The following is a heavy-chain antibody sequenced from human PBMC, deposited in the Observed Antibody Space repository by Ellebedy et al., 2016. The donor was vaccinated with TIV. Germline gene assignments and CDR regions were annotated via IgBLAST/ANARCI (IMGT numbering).Heavy chain of an antibody. Sequence: SETLSLXXTVSGGSISSSSYYWGWIRQPPGKGLEWIGSIYYSGSTNYNPSLKSRGTISVDTSKNQFSLKLSSVTAADTAVYYCARHRSIPTTFDYWGQGTLVTVSS. D-gene: IGHD1-14*01. CDR2: IYYSGST. CDR1: GGSISSSSYY. V-gene: IGHV4-39*01. CDR3: ARHRSIPTTFDY. J-gene: IGHJ4*02.